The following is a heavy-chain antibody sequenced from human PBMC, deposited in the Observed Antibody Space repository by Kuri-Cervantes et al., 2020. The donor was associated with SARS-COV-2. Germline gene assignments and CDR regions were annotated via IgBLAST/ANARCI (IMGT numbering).Heavy chain of an antibody. J-gene: IGHJ4*02. D-gene: IGHD5-24*01. V-gene: IGHV4-61*09. CDR3: GRVSWLPLWRRYSDS. CDR2: LGTSGTT. CDR1: GVSVSHGTYS. Sequence: SETLSLTCAVSGVSVSHGTYSWSWIRQPAGKGLEWIGHLGTSGTTTYNPSLKSRVTISLDTSKNHVSLRLTSATAADTAVYYCGRVSWLPLWRRYSDSWGQGTLVTVSS.